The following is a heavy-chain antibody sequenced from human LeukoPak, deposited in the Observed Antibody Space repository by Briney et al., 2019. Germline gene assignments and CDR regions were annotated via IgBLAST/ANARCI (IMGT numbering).Heavy chain of an antibody. CDR3: ARDQGREVIDYFDY. CDR2: INPNSGGT. Sequence: ASVKVSCKASGYTFTSYGISWVRQAPGQGLEWMGWINPNSGGTNYAQKFQGRVTMTRDTSISTAYMELSRLRSDDTAVYYCARDQGREVIDYFDYWGQGTLVTVSS. V-gene: IGHV1-2*02. CDR1: GYTFTSYG. D-gene: IGHD3-16*02. J-gene: IGHJ4*02.